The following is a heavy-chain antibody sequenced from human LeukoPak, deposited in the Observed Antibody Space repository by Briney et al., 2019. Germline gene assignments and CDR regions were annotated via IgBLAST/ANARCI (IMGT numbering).Heavy chain of an antibody. CDR2: INWNSGII. V-gene: IGHV3-9*01. D-gene: IGHD1-26*01. Sequence: GGSLRLSCAASGFTFDAYAMHWVRQAPGKGLEWVSGINWNSGIIGYADSVKGRFTISRDDAKNSVYLQMNSLRPEDTALYYCAKGMGAPGYYYGMDVWGQGTTVTVSS. CDR3: AKGMGAPGYYYGMDV. CDR1: GFTFDAYA. J-gene: IGHJ6*02.